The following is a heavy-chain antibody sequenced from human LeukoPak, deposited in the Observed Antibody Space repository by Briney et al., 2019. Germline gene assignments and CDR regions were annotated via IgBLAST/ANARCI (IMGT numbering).Heavy chain of an antibody. J-gene: IGHJ4*02. D-gene: IGHD1-14*01. V-gene: IGHV4-34*01. CDR2: INHSGST. Sequence: SETLSLTCAVYGGSFSGYYWSWIRQPPGKGLEWIGEINHSGSTNYNPSLKSRVTISVDTSKNQFSLKLSSVTAADTAVYYCASRNPSLKTLDYWGQGTLVTVSS. CDR3: ASRNPSLKTLDY. CDR1: GGSFSGYY.